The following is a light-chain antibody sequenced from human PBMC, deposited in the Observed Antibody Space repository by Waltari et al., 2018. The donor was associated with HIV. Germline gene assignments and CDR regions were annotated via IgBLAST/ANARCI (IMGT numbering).Light chain of an antibody. J-gene: IGKJ1*01. CDR3: QHSRT. CDR1: QNINNN. CDR2: AAS. V-gene: IGKV1-39*01. Sequence: DIQMTQSPSSVSASVGDRVTITCRTNQNINNNINWYQHKPGKAPKLLIYAASSLQSGVPSRFGRSGSGTHFTLTISSLQPEDVTTDYGQHSRTFGEGTKVEIK.